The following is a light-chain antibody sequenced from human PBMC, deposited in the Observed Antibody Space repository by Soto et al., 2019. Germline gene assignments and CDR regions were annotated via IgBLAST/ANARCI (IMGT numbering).Light chain of an antibody. CDR2: DAS. J-gene: IGKJ1*01. V-gene: IGKV1-5*01. Sequence: DIHVTQSPSTLSASVGDRVTITCRASQPISTWLAWYQEKPVKASKLLIYDASSLEGGVPSRFSGSGSGTEFTLTISSLQPDDFATYYCHQYNYYRPTFGQGTKVDIK. CDR3: HQYNYYRPT. CDR1: QPISTW.